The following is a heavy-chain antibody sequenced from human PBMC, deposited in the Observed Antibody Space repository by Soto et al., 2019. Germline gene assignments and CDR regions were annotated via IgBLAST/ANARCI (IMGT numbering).Heavy chain of an antibody. J-gene: IGHJ4*02. CDR1: GFTFSGFD. D-gene: IGHD6-13*01. CDR3: AKSPEIGTHLFDS. CDR2: IGTAGDT. V-gene: IGHV3-13*01. Sequence: GGSLRLSCEASGFTFSGFDMHWVRQPTGKGLEWVSSIGTAGDTYYAVSVKGRFTISRDNAKNSLSLQMNSLRAGDMAVYFCAKSPEIGTHLFDSWGQGTQVTVSS.